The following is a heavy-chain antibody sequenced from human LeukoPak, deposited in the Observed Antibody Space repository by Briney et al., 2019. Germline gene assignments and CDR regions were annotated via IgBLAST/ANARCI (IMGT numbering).Heavy chain of an antibody. Sequence: SETLSLTCAVYGGSFSGYYWSWIRQPPGKGLEWIGEINHSGSTNYSPSLKSRVTISVDTSKNQFSLKLSSVTAADTAVYYCARGGGNAFDYWGQGTLVTVSS. D-gene: IGHD4-23*01. CDR3: ARGGGNAFDY. CDR1: GGSFSGYY. J-gene: IGHJ4*02. V-gene: IGHV4-34*01. CDR2: INHSGST.